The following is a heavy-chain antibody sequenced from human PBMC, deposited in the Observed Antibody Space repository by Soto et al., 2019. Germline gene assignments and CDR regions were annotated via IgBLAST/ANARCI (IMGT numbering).Heavy chain of an antibody. Sequence: QVQLVESGGGVVQPGRSLRLSCAASGFTFSSYGMHWVRQAPGKGLEWVAVISYDGSNKYYADSVKGRFTISRDNSKNALYLQMTSLRAEDTAVYYCAKDSAYDYGDYVLVVPGDYWGQGTLVTVSS. CDR1: GFTFSSYG. CDR3: AKDSAYDYGDYVLVVPGDY. J-gene: IGHJ4*02. V-gene: IGHV3-30*18. D-gene: IGHD4-17*01. CDR2: ISYDGSNK.